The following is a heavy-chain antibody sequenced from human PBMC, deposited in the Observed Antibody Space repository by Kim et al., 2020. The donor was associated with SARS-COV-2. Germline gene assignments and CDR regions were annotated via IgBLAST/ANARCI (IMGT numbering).Heavy chain of an antibody. CDR3: ARDHVNYYDSSGYREYYGMDV. Sequence: GGSLRLSCAASGFTFSSYGMHWVRQAPGKGLEWVAVIWYDGSNKYYADSVKGRFTISRDNSKNTLYLQMNSLRAEDTAVYYCARDHVNYYDSSGYREYYGMDVWGQGTTVTVSS. D-gene: IGHD3-22*01. J-gene: IGHJ6*02. CDR2: IWYDGSNK. CDR1: GFTFSSYG. V-gene: IGHV3-33*01.